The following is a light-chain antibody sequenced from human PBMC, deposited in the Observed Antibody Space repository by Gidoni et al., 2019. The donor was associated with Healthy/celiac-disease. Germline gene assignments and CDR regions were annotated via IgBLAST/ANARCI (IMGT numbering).Light chain of an antibody. CDR2: QDR. CDR1: KLGDKY. Sequence: SYELTQSPSVSVSPGQTASITCSGDKLGDKYACWYQQKPGQSPVLVIYQDRKRPSGIPERFSGYNSGNTATLTISGTQAMDEADYYCQAWDSSTGVFGGGTKLTVL. V-gene: IGLV3-1*01. CDR3: QAWDSSTGV. J-gene: IGLJ2*01.